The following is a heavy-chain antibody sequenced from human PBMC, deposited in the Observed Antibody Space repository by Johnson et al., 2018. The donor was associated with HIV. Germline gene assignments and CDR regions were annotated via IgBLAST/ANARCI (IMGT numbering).Heavy chain of an antibody. CDR2: INSDGSNT. J-gene: IGHJ3*02. CDR1: GFTFSTNW. Sequence: VQLVESGGDLVQPGGSLRLSCVGSGFTFSTNWMHWVRQAPGKGLVWVSRINSDGSNTTYADSVKGRFTISRDNAKNTMYLQMHNLRAEDTAVYYSARDLADGDIVLVSAFDIWGQGTMVTVAS. V-gene: IGHV3-74*01. D-gene: IGHD2-8*02. CDR3: ARDLADGDIVLVSAFDI.